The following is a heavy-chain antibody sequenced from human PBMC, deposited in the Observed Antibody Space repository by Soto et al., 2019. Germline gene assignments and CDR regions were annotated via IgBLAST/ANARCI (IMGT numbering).Heavy chain of an antibody. CDR2: TSAHNRNT. Sequence: ASVKVSCKASGYTFTIYGISWGRQPPGQGLTWMRSTSAHNRNTNHAQKPQGRVTMTTDTPTSTAYMELRSTRSDDTAVNYCARQRRETMGWFDPWGQGTLVTVSS. D-gene: IGHD3-10*01. J-gene: IGHJ5*02. V-gene: IGHV1-18*01. CDR3: ARQRRETMGWFDP. CDR1: GYTFTIYG.